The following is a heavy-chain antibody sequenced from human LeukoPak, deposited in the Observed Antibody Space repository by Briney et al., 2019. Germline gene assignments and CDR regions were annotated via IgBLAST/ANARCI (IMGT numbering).Heavy chain of an antibody. Sequence: ASVKXSCXASGYTFTSYGISWVRQAPGQGLEWMGWISAYNGNTNYAQKLQGRVTMTTDTSTSTAYMELRSLRSDDTAVYYCARVVEIGRFDPWGQGTLVTVSS. CDR3: ARVVEIGRFDP. D-gene: IGHD3-10*01. CDR2: ISAYNGNT. J-gene: IGHJ5*02. V-gene: IGHV1-18*01. CDR1: GYTFTSYG.